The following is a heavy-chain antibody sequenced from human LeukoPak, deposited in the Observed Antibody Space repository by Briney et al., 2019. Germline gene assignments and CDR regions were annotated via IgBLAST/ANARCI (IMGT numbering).Heavy chain of an antibody. CDR1: GGSFSSSTYS. J-gene: IGHJ5*02. Sequence: SETLSLTCNLSGGSFSSSTYSWVWIRQPPGKGLEWIGSIYKSGNTYYNPSLKSRVTISVDTSKNHFSLKLSSVTAADTAVYYCAAGSTIFGVLIMGSWFDPWAREPWSPSPQ. CDR2: IYKSGNT. CDR3: AAGSTIFGVLIMGSWFDP. V-gene: IGHV4-39*02. D-gene: IGHD3-3*01.